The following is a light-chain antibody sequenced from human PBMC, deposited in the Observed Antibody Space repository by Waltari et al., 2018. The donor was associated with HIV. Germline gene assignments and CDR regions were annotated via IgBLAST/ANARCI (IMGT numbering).Light chain of an antibody. V-gene: IGKV1-16*01. CDR1: QNISNW. Sequence: DIRMTQSPSTPSASVGDSLTVTCRASQNISNWLPWYQQKPVEAPKSLLPAASTLQNGVPSRCSGGGSGADVTLTISSLQTEDSATYCCQQYLSYPATFSQGTKLKIE. CDR3: QQYLSYPAT. CDR2: AAS. J-gene: IGKJ2*01.